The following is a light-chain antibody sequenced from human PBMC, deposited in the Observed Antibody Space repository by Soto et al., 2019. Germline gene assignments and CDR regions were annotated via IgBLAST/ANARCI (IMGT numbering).Light chain of an antibody. Sequence: DIPMTQSPSSLSASVGDRVTITCRASESTARHLNWYQQKPGKAPKLLIYAASSLQNGVPSRFRGGGSGTDFTLTISNLQPEDFATYYCQQTYSTLSITFGQGTRLEIK. CDR2: AAS. J-gene: IGKJ5*01. CDR3: QQTYSTLSIT. V-gene: IGKV1-39*01. CDR1: ESTARH.